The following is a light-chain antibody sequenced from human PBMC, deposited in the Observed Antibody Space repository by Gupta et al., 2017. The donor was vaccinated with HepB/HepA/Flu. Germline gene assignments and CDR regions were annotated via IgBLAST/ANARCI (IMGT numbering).Light chain of an antibody. J-gene: IGLJ2*01. V-gene: IGLV1-51*02. CDR1: SSNIGNNY. CDR3: GTWDSSLSAVL. CDR2: ENN. Sequence: QSVLTQPPSVSAAPGQKVTISCSGSSSNIGNNYVSWYQQLPGTAPKLLIYENNKRPSGIPDRFSGSKSGTSATLGITGLQSGDEADYYCGTWDSSLSAVLFGGGTKLTVL.